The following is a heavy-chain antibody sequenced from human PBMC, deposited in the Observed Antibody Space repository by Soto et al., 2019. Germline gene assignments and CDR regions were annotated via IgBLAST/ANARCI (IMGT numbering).Heavy chain of an antibody. CDR2: IYYSGST. CDR1: GGSISSFY. CDR3: ARRWGPTFDF. V-gene: IGHV4-59*01. J-gene: IGHJ4*02. D-gene: IGHD1-26*01. Sequence: QVQLQESGPGQVKHSETLFLTCTVSGGSISSFYWSWIRQPPGKGLEWIGYIYYSGSTNYNPSLKSRVTISVDTSKNQFSLKLSSVTAADTAVYYCARRWGPTFDFWGQGTLVTVSS.